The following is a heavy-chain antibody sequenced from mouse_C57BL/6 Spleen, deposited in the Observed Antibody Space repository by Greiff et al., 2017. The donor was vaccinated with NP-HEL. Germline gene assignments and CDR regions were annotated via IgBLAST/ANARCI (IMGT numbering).Heavy chain of an antibody. V-gene: IGHV1-50*01. Sequence: QVQLQQPGAELVKPGASVKLSCKASGYTFTSYWMQWVKQRPGQGLEWIGEIDPSDSYTNYNQKFKGKATLTVDTSSSTAYMQLSSLTSEDSAVYYCAREAGFAYWGQGTLVTVSA. CDR2: IDPSDSYT. CDR1: GYTFTSYW. J-gene: IGHJ3*01. CDR3: AREAGFAY.